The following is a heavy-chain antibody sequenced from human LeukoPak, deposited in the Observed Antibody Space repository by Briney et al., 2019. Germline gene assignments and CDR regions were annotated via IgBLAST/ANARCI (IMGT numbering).Heavy chain of an antibody. CDR3: ARGGGYYPIDY. Sequence: GGSLRLSCSASGFTFSTYAMHWVRQAPGKGLEYVSAISSNGGGTYYADSVKGRFTISRDTSKNTLYLQVNSLRAEDTAVYYCARGGGYYPIDYWGQGTLVTVSS. CDR1: GFTFSTYA. V-gene: IGHV3-64*04. J-gene: IGHJ4*02. CDR2: ISSNGGGT. D-gene: IGHD2-15*01.